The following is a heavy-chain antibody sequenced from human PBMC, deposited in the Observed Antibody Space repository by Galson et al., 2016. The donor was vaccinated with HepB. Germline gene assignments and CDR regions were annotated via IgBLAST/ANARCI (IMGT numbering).Heavy chain of an antibody. Sequence: SLRLSCAASGFIVSSYYMSWVRRAAGKGLEWVAVIHSGGDTYYADSVEGRFTISSDKSKNTLYLHMNSLRAEDTAVYYCARVRGSSSSNYFDYWGQGALVTVSS. CDR1: GFIVSSYY. CDR2: IHSGGDT. D-gene: IGHD6-6*01. CDR3: ARVRGSSSSNYFDY. V-gene: IGHV3-53*01. J-gene: IGHJ4*02.